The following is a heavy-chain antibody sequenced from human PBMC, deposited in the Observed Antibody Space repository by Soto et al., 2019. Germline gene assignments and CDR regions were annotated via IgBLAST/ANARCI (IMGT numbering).Heavy chain of an antibody. J-gene: IGHJ6*02. CDR1: Y. V-gene: IGHV4-38-2*02. CDR3: ARGGDTMVRGVIIYYFYGMDV. Sequence: YWGWIRQPPGKGLEWIGSIHHSGSTYYNPSLKSRVTIALDTSRNQFSLRLSSVTAADTAVYSCARGGDTMVRGVIIYYFYGMDVWGQGTTVTVSS. CDR2: IHHSGST. D-gene: IGHD3-10*01.